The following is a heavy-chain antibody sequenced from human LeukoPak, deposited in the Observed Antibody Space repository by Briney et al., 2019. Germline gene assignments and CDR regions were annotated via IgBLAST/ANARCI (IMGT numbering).Heavy chain of an antibody. D-gene: IGHD6-19*01. CDR2: IYYSGST. J-gene: IGHJ4*02. V-gene: IGHV4-59*01. CDR1: GGSISSYY. Sequence: SETLSLTCTVSGGSISSYYWSWIRQPPGKGLEWIGYIYYSGSTNYNPSLKSRVTISVDTSKNQFSLKLSSVTAADTAVYYCAGGHSSGWRMGIDYWGQGTLVTVSS. CDR3: AGGHSSGWRMGIDY.